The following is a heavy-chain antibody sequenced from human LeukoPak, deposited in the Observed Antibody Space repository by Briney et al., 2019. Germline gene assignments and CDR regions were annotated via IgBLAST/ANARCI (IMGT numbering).Heavy chain of an antibody. CDR3: ARGTGYSDNWFDP. CDR1: GDSVSANGAA. CDR2: TYYRSKWYN. D-gene: IGHD2-21*01. V-gene: IGHV6-1*01. J-gene: IGHJ5*02. Sequence: SQTLSLTCAISGDSVSANGAAWNWIRQSPSRGHEWLGRTYYRSKWYNDYAISVKSRITINPDTSKNHFSLQLNSVTPEDTAVYYCARGTGYSDNWFDPWGQGTLVTVSS.